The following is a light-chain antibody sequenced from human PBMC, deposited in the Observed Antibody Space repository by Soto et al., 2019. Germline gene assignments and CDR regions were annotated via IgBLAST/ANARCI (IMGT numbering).Light chain of an antibody. V-gene: IGLV2-23*01. CDR3: CSYAGSSTLVV. Sequence: QSALTQPASVSGSPGQSITISCTGTSSDVGNYNLVSWYQQHPGKAPELIIYEGTRRPSGVSNRFSGSKSGNTASLTISGLQAEDEADYYCCSYAGSSTLVVFGGGTQLTVL. CDR2: EGT. CDR1: SSDVGNYNL. J-gene: IGLJ2*01.